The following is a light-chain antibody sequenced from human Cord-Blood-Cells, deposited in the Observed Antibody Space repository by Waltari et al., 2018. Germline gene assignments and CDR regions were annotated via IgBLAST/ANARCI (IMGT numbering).Light chain of an antibody. CDR1: QSVSSS. CDR3: QQRSNWPPLT. CDR2: YAS. J-gene: IGKJ4*01. Sequence: EIVLPHSPATLSLSPGERATLPCRASQSVSSSLSWCQQKPGQPPRLLIYYASNRAPGIPARFSGSGSGTDFTLTISSLEPEDYAVEYCQQRSNWPPLTFGGGTKVEIK. V-gene: IGKV3-11*01.